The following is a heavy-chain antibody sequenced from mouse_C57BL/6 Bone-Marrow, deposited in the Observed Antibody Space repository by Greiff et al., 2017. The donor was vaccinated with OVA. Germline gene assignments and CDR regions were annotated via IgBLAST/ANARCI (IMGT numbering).Heavy chain of an antibody. V-gene: IGHV5-4*01. CDR2: ISDGGSYT. CDR1: GFTFSSYA. CDR3: ARAQLALYAMDY. Sequence: EVQGVESGGGLVKPGGSLKLSCAASGFTFSSYAMSWVRQTPEKRLEWVSTISDGGSYTYYPDNVKGRFTISRDNAKNNLYLQMSHLKSEDTAMYYCARAQLALYAMDYWGQGTSVTVSS. D-gene: IGHD4-1*02. J-gene: IGHJ4*01.